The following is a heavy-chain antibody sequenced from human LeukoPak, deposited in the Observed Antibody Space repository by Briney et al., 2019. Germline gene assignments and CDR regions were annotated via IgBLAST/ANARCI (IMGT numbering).Heavy chain of an antibody. CDR2: INPSGGST. CDR3: ARTLSPQQPPSEY. D-gene: IGHD6-13*01. Sequence: GASVKVSCKASGYTFTSYYMHWVRQAPGQGLEWMGIINPSGGSTSYAQKFQGRVTMTMDTSTSTVYMELSSLRSEDTAVCYCARTLSPQQPPSEYWGQGTLVTVSS. J-gene: IGHJ4*02. CDR1: GYTFTSYY. V-gene: IGHV1-46*01.